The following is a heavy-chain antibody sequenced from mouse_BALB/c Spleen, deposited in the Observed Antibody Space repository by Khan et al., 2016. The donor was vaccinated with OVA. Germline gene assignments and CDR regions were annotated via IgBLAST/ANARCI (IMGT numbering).Heavy chain of an antibody. D-gene: IGHD1-1*02. J-gene: IGHJ3*01. CDR3: TRKGLFGIFVY. CDR1: GYTFTSYW. CDR2: INPSTGYT. Sequence: QVQLKQSGAELANPGASVKMSCKASGYTFTSYWIHWVKQRPGQGLEWIGYINPSTGYTEYNQKFKDKATLTTDKSSSTAYRQLRSLTSEDSAFYYCTRKGLFGIFVYWGQGTLVTVSA. V-gene: IGHV1-7*01.